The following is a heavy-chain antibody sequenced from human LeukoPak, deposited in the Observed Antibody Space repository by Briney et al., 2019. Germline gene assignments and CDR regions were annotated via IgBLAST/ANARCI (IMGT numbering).Heavy chain of an antibody. J-gene: IGHJ4*02. CDR3: ARALGYCTSTSCYTPAYFFDY. Sequence: PSETLSLTCTVSGYSISSNYYWGWIRQPPGKGLEWSGSFYHSRSTYYNPSLSSRVTISVDTSKNQFSLRLSSVTAADTAVYYCARALGYCTSTSCYTPAYFFDYWGQGTLVTVSS. D-gene: IGHD2-2*02. CDR2: FYHSRST. CDR1: GYSISSNYY. V-gene: IGHV4-38-2*02.